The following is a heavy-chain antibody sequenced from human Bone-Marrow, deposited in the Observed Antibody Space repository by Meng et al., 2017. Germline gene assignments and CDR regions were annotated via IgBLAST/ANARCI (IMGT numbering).Heavy chain of an antibody. CDR3: ARPGYSSSWTLDY. J-gene: IGHJ4*02. D-gene: IGHD6-13*01. CDR1: GFTFSSYS. CDR2: ISSSSSYI. Sequence: GGSLRLSCAASGFTFSSYSMNWVRQAPGKGLEWVSSISSSSSYIYYADSVKGRFTISRDNSKNTLYLQMNSLRAEDTAVYYCARPGYSSSWTLDYWGQGTLVTVSS. V-gene: IGHV3-21*01.